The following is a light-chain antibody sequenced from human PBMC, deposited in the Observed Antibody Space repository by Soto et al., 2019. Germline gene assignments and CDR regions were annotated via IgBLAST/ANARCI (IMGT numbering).Light chain of an antibody. CDR2: DAS. V-gene: IGKV3-20*01. CDR1: QSFSSGY. Sequence: EIVLTQSPGTLSFSLLEGXSIXRWASQSFSSGYLAWYQQKFGQAPRLLIYDASRRATGIPERFSGSGSGTDFTLTINRLEPEDFAVYYCQQYGRSPTFGLGTKVDNK. J-gene: IGKJ1*01. CDR3: QQYGRSPT.